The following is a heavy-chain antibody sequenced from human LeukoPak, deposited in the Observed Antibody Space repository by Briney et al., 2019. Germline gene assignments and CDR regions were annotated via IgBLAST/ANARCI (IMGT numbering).Heavy chain of an antibody. CDR1: GYTLTSYG. CDR3: ARDSDYYYDSSAWGFDY. J-gene: IGHJ4*02. CDR2: ISAYNGNT. D-gene: IGHD3-22*01. Sequence: ASVKVSCKVSGYTLTSYGISWVRQAPGQGLEWMGWISAYNGNTNYAQKLQGRVTMTTDTSTSTAYMKLRSLRSDDTAVYYCARDSDYYYDSSAWGFDYWGQGTLVTVSS. V-gene: IGHV1-18*01.